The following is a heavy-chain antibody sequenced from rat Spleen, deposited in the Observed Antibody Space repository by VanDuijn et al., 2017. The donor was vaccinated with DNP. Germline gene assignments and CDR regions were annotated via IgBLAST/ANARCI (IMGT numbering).Heavy chain of an antibody. V-gene: IGHV3-3*01. J-gene: IGHJ3*01. Sequence: EVQLQEAGPGLLKPSQLLSLTSSVTVHSITNSYIWNWIRQFPGNTLERMGYINSAGNTRYNPSLKSRISITRDTSKKQFFLQVNSVTAEDTATYYCASTQFSGDVNWFAYWGQGTLVTVSS. CDR2: INSAGNT. D-gene: IGHD1-1*01. CDR1: VHSITNSYI. CDR3: ASTQFSGDVNWFAY.